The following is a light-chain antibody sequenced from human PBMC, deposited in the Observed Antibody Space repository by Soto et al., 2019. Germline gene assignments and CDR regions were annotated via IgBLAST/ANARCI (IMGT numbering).Light chain of an antibody. CDR2: GNS. Sequence: QSVLTQPPSVSGAPGQRVTISCTGSSSNIGAGYDVHWYQQLPGTAPKLLIYGNSNRPSGVPDRFSGSKSGTSASLAITGLQAEDEADYYCQSYDSTLSGSVFGNGTKLTV. V-gene: IGLV1-40*01. CDR3: QSYDSTLSGSV. J-gene: IGLJ1*01. CDR1: SSNIGAGYD.